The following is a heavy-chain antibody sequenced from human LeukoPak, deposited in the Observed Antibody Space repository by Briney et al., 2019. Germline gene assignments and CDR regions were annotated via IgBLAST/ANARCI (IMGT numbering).Heavy chain of an antibody. J-gene: IGHJ5*02. CDR3: ARGDPHADL. CDR2: ITISGHTK. CDR1: GFDFSTYE. V-gene: IGHV3-48*03. Sequence: GGSLRLSCAASGFDFSTYERNWVRQAPGPGLEWIADITISGHTKNYADSVKGRFTISRDNAGTSLYLQMNSLRVEDTGVYYCARGDPHADLWGQGTLVTVSS.